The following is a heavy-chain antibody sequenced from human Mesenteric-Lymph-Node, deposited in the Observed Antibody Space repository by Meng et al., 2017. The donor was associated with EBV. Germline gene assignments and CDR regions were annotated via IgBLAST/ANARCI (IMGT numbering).Heavy chain of an antibody. CDR3: RVWLSGLDSDY. D-gene: IGHD3-22*01. CDR1: GFIVSSNE. V-gene: IGHV3-53*01. J-gene: IGHJ4*02. Sequence: GLPVGSGGDWSRPGGSLRLSWAAPGFIVSSNEMSWVRQAPGKGLEWVSVVYGGTTAYYADSVRGRFIISTDSSKNTLYLQMNSLRADDTAVYFCRVWLSGLDSDYWGQGTLVTVSS. CDR2: VYGGTTA.